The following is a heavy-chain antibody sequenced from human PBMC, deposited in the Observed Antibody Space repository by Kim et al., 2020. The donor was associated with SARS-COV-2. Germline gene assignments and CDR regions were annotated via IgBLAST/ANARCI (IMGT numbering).Heavy chain of an antibody. D-gene: IGHD4-4*01. J-gene: IGHJ4*02. Sequence: GGSLRLSCAASGFTFGDYAMHWVRQAPGKGLEWVSGISWNSGSIGYADSVKGRFTISRDNAKNSLYLQMNSLRAEDTALYYCARLPMTTLLGVGIYYFDYWGQGTLVTVSS. V-gene: IGHV3-9*01. CDR1: GFTFGDYA. CDR3: ARLPMTTLLGVGIYYFDY. CDR2: ISWNSGSI.